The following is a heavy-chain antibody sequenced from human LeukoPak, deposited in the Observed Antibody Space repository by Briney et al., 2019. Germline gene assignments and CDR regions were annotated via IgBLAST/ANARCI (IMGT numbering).Heavy chain of an antibody. V-gene: IGHV3-23*01. D-gene: IGHD2-2*01. J-gene: IGHJ4*02. Sequence: GGSLRLSCAASGLTFRSCAMSWVRQAPGKGLERVSGISGSGDRTYYADSVKGRFTISRDNSKNTLYLQMNTLRAEDTAVYYCAKDFTVVVPTAVALFDYWGQGTLVTVSS. CDR1: GLTFRSCA. CDR2: ISGSGDRT. CDR3: AKDFTVVVPTAVALFDY.